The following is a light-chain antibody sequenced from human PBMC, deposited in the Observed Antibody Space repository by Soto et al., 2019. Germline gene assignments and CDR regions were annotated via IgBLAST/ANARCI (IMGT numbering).Light chain of an antibody. Sequence: EIVLTQSPATLSLSPGERATLSCRASQSVSSYLAWYQQKPGQAPRLLIYDASNRATGIPARFSGSGSGTNLNLTISSLEPEDFAVYYCQQRSNWPPTFGQGTKVEIK. CDR3: QQRSNWPPT. V-gene: IGKV3-11*01. J-gene: IGKJ1*01. CDR2: DAS. CDR1: QSVSSY.